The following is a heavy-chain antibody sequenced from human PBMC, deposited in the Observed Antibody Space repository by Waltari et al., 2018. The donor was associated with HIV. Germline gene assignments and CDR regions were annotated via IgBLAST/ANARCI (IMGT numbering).Heavy chain of an antibody. CDR3: ARDRSEGGGYYYYGLDV. Sequence: QVQLVESGGGVVQPGRSLRLSCAASGLNFRSYGRHWVRQAPGKGLEWVAVIWYDGTNKYYADSVKGRFTISRDNSKNTLYLQMNSLRAEDTAEYYCARDRSEGGGYYYYGLDVWGQGTTVTVSS. CDR2: IWYDGTNK. J-gene: IGHJ6*02. D-gene: IGHD2-15*01. V-gene: IGHV3-33*01. CDR1: GLNFRSYG.